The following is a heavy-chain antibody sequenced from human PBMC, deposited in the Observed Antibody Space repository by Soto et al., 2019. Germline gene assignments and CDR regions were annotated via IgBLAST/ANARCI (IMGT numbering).Heavy chain of an antibody. CDR2: IYSGGST. V-gene: IGHV3-66*01. J-gene: IGHJ3*02. Sequence: PGGSLRLSCAASGFTVSSNYMSWVRQAPGKGLEWVSVIYSGGSTYYADSVKGRFTISRDNSKNTLYLQMNSLRAEDTAVYYCARDNQENYDYVWGSSGGDAFDIWGQGTMVTVSS. D-gene: IGHD3-16*01. CDR3: ARDNQENYDYVWGSSGGDAFDI. CDR1: GFTVSSNY.